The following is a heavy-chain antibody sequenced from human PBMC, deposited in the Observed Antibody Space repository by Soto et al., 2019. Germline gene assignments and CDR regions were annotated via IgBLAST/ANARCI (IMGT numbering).Heavy chain of an antibody. V-gene: IGHV4-4*02. CDR3: ARAYIQLWLRIYYYYGMDV. Sequence: PSETLSLTCAVSGGSISSSNWWSWVRQPPGKGLEWIGEIYHSGSTNYNPSLKSRVTISVDKSKNQFSLKLSSVTAADTAVYYCARAYIQLWLRIYYYYGMDVWGQGTTVTVSS. CDR1: GGSISSSNW. CDR2: IYHSGST. D-gene: IGHD5-18*01. J-gene: IGHJ6*02.